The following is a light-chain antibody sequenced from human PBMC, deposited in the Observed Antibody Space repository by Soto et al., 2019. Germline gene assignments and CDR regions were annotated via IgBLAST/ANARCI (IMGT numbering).Light chain of an antibody. CDR1: QSVRTN. CDR2: GAS. J-gene: IGKJ4*01. V-gene: IGKV3-15*01. CDR3: QHYVNWPVTWS. Sequence: EVVLTQSPATLSVSAGGTVTLSCRASQSVRTNVAWYQQIPGQAPRLRVYGASTRATVVPARFTGSGSGMESSLTITSLVFEDAAFYTCQHYVNWPVTWSFGPGTTVQI.